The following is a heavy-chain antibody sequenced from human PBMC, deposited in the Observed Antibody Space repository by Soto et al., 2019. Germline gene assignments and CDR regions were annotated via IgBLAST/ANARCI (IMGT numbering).Heavy chain of an antibody. CDR3: ARSTNDYGDRH. CDR2: MNPDSGNT. CDR1: GYTFTSYD. D-gene: IGHD4-17*01. J-gene: IGHJ4*02. V-gene: IGHV1-8*01. Sequence: QVQLVQSGAEVKKPGASVKVSCKASGYTFTSYDINWVRQATGQGLEWMGWMNPDSGNTGYAQKFQGRVTMTRNTSMSAAYMELSSLRCEGTAVYYCARSTNDYGDRHWGQGTLVTVSS.